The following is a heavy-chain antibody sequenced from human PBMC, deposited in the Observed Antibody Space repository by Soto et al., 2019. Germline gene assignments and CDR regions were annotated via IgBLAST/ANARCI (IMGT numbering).Heavy chain of an antibody. V-gene: IGHV4-59*01. CDR2: IYSSGST. CDR1: GDYMTRFY. CDR3: ARAGRDGYRKLYYYGLDV. Sequence: PSETLSLTCSVSGDYMTRFYWSWIRQPPGKGLEWIGHIYSSGSTSYNPSLASRVSISVDTSKKQFSLKVTSVTAADMAVYYCARAGRDGYRKLYYYGLDVWGQGTMVTVSS. D-gene: IGHD3-10*01. J-gene: IGHJ6*02.